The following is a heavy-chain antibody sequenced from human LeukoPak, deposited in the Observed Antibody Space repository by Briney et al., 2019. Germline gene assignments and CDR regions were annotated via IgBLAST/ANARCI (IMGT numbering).Heavy chain of an antibody. V-gene: IGHV4-31*03. Sequence: SQTLSLTCTVSGGSISSGGYCWSWIRQHPGKGLEWIGHIYYSGSTYYNPSLKSRVTISVDTSKNQFSLKLSSVTAADTAVYYCARAFRYSYGDWGQGTLVTVSS. CDR2: IYYSGST. J-gene: IGHJ4*02. D-gene: IGHD5-18*01. CDR1: GGSISSGGYC. CDR3: ARAFRYSYGD.